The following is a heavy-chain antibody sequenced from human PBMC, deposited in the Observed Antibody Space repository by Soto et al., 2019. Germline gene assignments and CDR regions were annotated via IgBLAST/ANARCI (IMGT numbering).Heavy chain of an antibody. V-gene: IGHV2-5*02. CDR2: IYWDDDK. CDR3: AHGYASGWGTSQGYFDL. J-gene: IGHJ2*01. D-gene: IGHD6-19*01. CDR1: GFSLSTSGVG. Sequence: QITLKESGPTLVKPTQTLTLTCTLSGFSLSTSGVGVGWVRQPPGKALEWLALIYWDDDKRYSPSLKSRLTITKDTPKNQVVLTMTNMDPVDTATYYCAHGYASGWGTSQGYFDLWGRGTLVTVSS.